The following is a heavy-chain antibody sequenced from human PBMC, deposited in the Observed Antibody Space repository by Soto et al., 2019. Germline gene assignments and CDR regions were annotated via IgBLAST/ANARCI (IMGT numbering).Heavy chain of an antibody. CDR1: GGSITSYY. CDR2: IYYRGTT. CDR3: ARLDTVANYFDF. V-gene: IGHV4-59*01. D-gene: IGHD1-1*01. Sequence: KPSETLSLTCAVSGGSITSYYWSWIRQPPGKGLEWIASIYYRGTTNRNPSLKSRVTISVDMSKNQFSLKLTSVTAADTAVYFCARLDTVANYFDFSCQGALVTVSS. J-gene: IGHJ4*02.